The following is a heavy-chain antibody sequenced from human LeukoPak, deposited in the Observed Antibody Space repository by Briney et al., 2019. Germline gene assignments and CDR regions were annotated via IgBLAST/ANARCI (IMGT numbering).Heavy chain of an antibody. J-gene: IGHJ4*02. CDR1: GYSISSGYY. Sequence: SETLSLTCTVSGYSISSGYYWGWIRQPPGKGLEWIGSIYHSGSTYYNPSLKSRVTISVDTSKNQFSLKLSSVTAADTVVYYCARGGFPYYFDYWGQGTLVTVSS. CDR3: ARGGFPYYFDY. V-gene: IGHV4-38-2*02. CDR2: IYHSGST. D-gene: IGHD2-21*01.